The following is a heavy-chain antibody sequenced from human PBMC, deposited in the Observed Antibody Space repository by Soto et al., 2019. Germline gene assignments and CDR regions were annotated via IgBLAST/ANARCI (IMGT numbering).Heavy chain of an antibody. CDR3: ATGTRGKTMGGGGAPEYIYNMNV. D-gene: IGHD3-10*01. CDR2: TCPTFGIT. V-gene: IGHV1-69*01. CDR1: GGTFNTYG. Sequence: QVQVVQSGAEVKKPGSAVTVSCQTSGGTFNTYGISWVRQAPGQGFEWMGGTCPTFGITDYSQNFQDRVTITADESTRTSYMELRNLRSEDTGVYYCATGTRGKTMGGGGAPEYIYNMNVWGHGTAVTVSS. J-gene: IGHJ6*02.